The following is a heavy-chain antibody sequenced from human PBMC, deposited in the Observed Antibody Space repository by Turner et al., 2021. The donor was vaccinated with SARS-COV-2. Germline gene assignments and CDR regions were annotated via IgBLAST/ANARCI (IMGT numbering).Heavy chain of an antibody. CDR1: GFTFSSYS. D-gene: IGHD6-19*01. J-gene: IGHJ4*02. Sequence: EVQLVESGGGLVQPGGSLRLSCAASGFTFSSYSMNWVRQAPGKGLEWVSYISSSSSTIYYADSVKGRFTISRDNAKNSPYLQMNSLRAEDTAVYYCARDLGSIAVANWGQGTLVTVSS. CDR2: ISSSSSTI. CDR3: ARDLGSIAVAN. V-gene: IGHV3-48*01.